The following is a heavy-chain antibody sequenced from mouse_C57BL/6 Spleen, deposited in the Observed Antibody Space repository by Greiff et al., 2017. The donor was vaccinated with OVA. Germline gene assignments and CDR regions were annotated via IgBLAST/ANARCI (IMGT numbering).Heavy chain of an antibody. D-gene: IGHD2-2*01. CDR2: IYPGSGST. Sequence: QVQLQQPGAELMKPGASVKMSCKASGYTFTSYWITWVKQRPGQGLEWIGDIYPGSGSTNYNEKFKSKATLTVDTSSSTAYMQLSSLTSEDSAVYHCARPRGYPYYFDYWGQGTTLTVSS. V-gene: IGHV1-55*01. CDR3: ARPRGYPYYFDY. J-gene: IGHJ2*01. CDR1: GYTFTSYW.